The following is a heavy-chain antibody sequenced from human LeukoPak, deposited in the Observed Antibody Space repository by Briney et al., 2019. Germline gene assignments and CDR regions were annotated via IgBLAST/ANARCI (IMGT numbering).Heavy chain of an antibody. CDR3: ARQGELLSSFDY. D-gene: IGHD3-10*01. CDR1: GGSISSGGYY. Sequence: SQTLSLTCTVSGGSISSGGYYWSWIRQHPGKGLEWIGYIYYSGSTYYNPSLKSRVTISVATSKNQFSLKLSSVTAADTAVYYCARQGELLSSFDYWGQGTLVTVSS. CDR2: IYYSGST. V-gene: IGHV4-31*03. J-gene: IGHJ4*02.